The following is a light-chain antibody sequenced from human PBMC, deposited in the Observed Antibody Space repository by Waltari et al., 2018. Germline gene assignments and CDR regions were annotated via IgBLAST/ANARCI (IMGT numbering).Light chain of an antibody. Sequence: SSELTQDPSVSVALGQTVRLTCQGDSLRGFYASCYQQRPGQAPILVLYGQNNRPSGIPDRFSGSTSGNTASLTITGAQAEDEADYYCHSRDTSSTRVFGGGTRLTV. CDR3: HSRDTSSTRV. V-gene: IGLV3-19*01. J-gene: IGLJ2*01. CDR1: SLRGFY. CDR2: GQN.